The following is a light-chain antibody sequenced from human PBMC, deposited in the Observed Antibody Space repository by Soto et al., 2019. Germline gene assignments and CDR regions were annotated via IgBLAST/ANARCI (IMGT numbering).Light chain of an antibody. CDR3: QQRSNWPT. Sequence: EIVMTQSPATLSVSPGERATLPCRASQSISNNVAWYQQKPGQAPRLLIYGASTRATGIPARFSGSWSGTEFTLTISSLEPEDFAVYYCQQRSNWPTFGQGTRLEIK. J-gene: IGKJ5*01. CDR1: QSISNN. CDR2: GAS. V-gene: IGKV3-15*01.